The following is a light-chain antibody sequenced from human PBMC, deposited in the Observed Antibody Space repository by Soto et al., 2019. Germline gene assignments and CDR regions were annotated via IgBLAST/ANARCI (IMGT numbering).Light chain of an antibody. Sequence: QSALTQPRSVSGSPGQSVTISCTGTSSDVGGYNYVSWYQQHPGKAPKLMIYDVSKRPSGVPDRFSGSKSGNTASLTISGLQAEDAADYYCCSYAGSSYVXGTGTKVPVL. CDR3: CSYAGSSYV. J-gene: IGLJ1*01. CDR1: SSDVGGYNY. CDR2: DVS. V-gene: IGLV2-11*01.